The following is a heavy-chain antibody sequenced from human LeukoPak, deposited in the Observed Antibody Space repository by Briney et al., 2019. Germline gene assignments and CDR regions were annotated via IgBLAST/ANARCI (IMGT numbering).Heavy chain of an antibody. CDR1: GYTFTSYG. V-gene: IGHV1-18*01. Sequence: ASVKVSCKASGYTFTSYGISWVRQAPGQGLEWMGWISAYNGNTNYAQKHQGRVTMTTDTSTSTAYMELRSLRSDDTAVYYCATSRYCSGGSCYSDTWGQGTMVTVSS. J-gene: IGHJ3*02. CDR2: ISAYNGNT. CDR3: ATSRYCSGGSCYSDT. D-gene: IGHD2-15*01.